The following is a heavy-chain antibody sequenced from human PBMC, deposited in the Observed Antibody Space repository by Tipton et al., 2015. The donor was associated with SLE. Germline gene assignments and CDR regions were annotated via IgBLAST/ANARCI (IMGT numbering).Heavy chain of an antibody. J-gene: IGHJ4*02. V-gene: IGHV4-39*07. CDR3: AELEGLSYGYSFDY. CDR1: GGSVSSSSYY. Sequence: LRLSCTVSGGSVSSSSYYWGWIRQPPGKGLEWIGNIYHSGNTYYNPSLKSRVTISVDTSKNQFSLKLSSVTAADTAVYYCAELEGLSYGYSFDYWGQGTLVTVSS. D-gene: IGHD5-18*01. CDR2: IYHSGNT.